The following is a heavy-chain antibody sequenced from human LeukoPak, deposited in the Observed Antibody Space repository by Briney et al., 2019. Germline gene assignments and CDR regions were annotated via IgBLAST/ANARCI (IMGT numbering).Heavy chain of an antibody. J-gene: IGHJ4*02. V-gene: IGHV1-69*06. Sequence: SVKISCKASGGTFSSYAISWVRQAPRHEGEWMGGIIPIFGTENYAHKFQGRETIIADKNTRTAYMELSSLRSEDTAVYYCARDQGAVAGHSFDYWGQGTMVTVSS. CDR2: IIPIFGTE. CDR3: ARDQGAVAGHSFDY. D-gene: IGHD6-19*01. CDR1: GGTFSSYA.